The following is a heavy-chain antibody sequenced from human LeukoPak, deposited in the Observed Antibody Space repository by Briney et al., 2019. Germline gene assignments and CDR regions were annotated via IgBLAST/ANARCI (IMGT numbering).Heavy chain of an antibody. CDR1: GFTFSDHY. D-gene: IGHD1-26*01. Sequence: GGSLRLSCAASGFTFSDHYMDWVRQAPGKGLEWVGRTRNKANKYTTEYAASVKGRFIISRDDSKNSLYLQMNSLKIEDTAVYYCVRGPIVGDTRGSISLYYFDYWGQGTLVTVSS. CDR2: TRNKANKYTT. J-gene: IGHJ4*02. CDR3: VRGPIVGDTRGSISLYYFDY. V-gene: IGHV3-72*01.